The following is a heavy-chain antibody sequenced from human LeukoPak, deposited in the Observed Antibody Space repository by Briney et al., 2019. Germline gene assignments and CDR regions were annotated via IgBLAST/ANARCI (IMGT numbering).Heavy chain of an antibody. J-gene: IGHJ4*02. CDR1: VFTVITND. D-gene: IGHD1-14*01. Sequence: GGSLRLSCAASVFTVITNDMTWVRQAPGKGLEWVSVLYSDSNTKYADSVQGRFTISRDNSKNTLYLEMNSLSPDDTAVYYCARGVEPLATNTLAYWGQGTLVTVSS. CDR3: ARGVEPLATNTLAY. CDR2: LYSDSNT. V-gene: IGHV3-53*01.